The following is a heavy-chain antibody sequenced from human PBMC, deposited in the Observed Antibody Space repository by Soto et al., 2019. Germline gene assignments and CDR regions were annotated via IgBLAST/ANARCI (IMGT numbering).Heavy chain of an antibody. V-gene: IGHV1-3*01. Sequence: QVQLVQSGAEVKKPGASVKVSCKASGYTFTSYAMHWVRQAPGQRLEWMGWINAGNGNTKYSQKLQGRVTITRDTSASTDYMELSSLRSKDTAVYYCASEYCGGDCYSAARYGMDVWGQGTTVTFSS. J-gene: IGHJ6*02. CDR1: GYTFTSYA. D-gene: IGHD2-21*02. CDR2: INAGNGNT. CDR3: ASEYCGGDCYSAARYGMDV.